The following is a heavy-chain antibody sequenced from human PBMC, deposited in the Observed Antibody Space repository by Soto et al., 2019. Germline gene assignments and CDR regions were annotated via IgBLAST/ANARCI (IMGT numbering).Heavy chain of an antibody. Sequence: GGSLRLSCAASGFTFSDYYMSWIRQAPGKGLEWLSYSSDSGTFTRYADSVKGRFSISRDNAKNSLYLQINSLRGEDTAINYCARSGDNYNLLDYWGQGTPVTVSS. CDR2: SSDSGTFT. CDR1: GFTFSDYY. CDR3: ARSGDNYNLLDY. D-gene: IGHD1-1*01. J-gene: IGHJ4*02. V-gene: IGHV3-11*06.